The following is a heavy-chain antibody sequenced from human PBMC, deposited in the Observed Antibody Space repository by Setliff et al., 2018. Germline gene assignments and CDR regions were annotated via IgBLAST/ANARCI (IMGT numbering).Heavy chain of an antibody. D-gene: IGHD6-13*01. CDR3: ARAAGYSSSWYHYYYGMDV. CDR2: IYHSGST. V-gene: IGHV4-4*02. Sequence: SETLSLTCAVSGGSISSSNWWSWVRQPPGKGLEWIGEIYHSGSTNYNPSLKSRVTISVDKAKNQFSPKLSSVTAADTAVYYCARAAGYSSSWYHYYYGMDVWGQGTTVTVSS. J-gene: IGHJ6*02. CDR1: GGSISSSNW.